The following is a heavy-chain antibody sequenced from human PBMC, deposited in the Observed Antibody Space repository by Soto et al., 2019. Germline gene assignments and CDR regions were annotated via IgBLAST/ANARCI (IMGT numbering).Heavy chain of an antibody. CDR3: SRPARYSCYDDY. CDR1: GFTFSGSA. V-gene: IGHV3-73*01. Sequence: GGSLRLSCAASGFTFSGSAMHWVSQVYGKGMEWVCHIRSKANSYESAYAASVKGRFPISRDDSKNTSYLQINSLKTEYTAVYYCSRPARYSCYDDYWGQGTLVTVSS. CDR2: IRSKANSYES. D-gene: IGHD5-12*01. J-gene: IGHJ4*02.